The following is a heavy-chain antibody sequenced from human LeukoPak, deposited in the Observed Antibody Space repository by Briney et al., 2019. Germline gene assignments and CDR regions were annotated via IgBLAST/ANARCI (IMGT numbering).Heavy chain of an antibody. CDR2: IHPNNGDT. CDR3: ARDGPAQMVDLDY. V-gene: IGHV1-2*02. CDR1: GYTFSGTGWY. J-gene: IGHJ4*02. D-gene: IGHD3-10*01. Sequence: DSVKVSCKASGYTFSGTGWYLNWLRQAPGQGLECMGWIHPNNGDTAYAQKFEGRVAMTRDTSISTAYMELRRLRPDDTAVYFCARDGPAQMVDLDYWGQGTLVTVSS.